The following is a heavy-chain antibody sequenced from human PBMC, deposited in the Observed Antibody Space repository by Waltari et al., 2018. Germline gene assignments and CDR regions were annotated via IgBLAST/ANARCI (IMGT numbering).Heavy chain of an antibody. CDR1: GGSISSYY. V-gene: IGHV4-59*01. D-gene: IGHD1-26*01. J-gene: IGHJ4*02. CDR3: ARVSVGAFDY. CDR2: IFYPGRT. Sequence: QGQLQESGPGLVKPSETLSLTCTVSGGSISSYYWSWIRQPPGKGLEWIGYIFYPGRTHYNPSLKSRVTISVDTSKNQFSLKLSSVNAADTAVYYCARVSVGAFDYWGQGILVTVSS.